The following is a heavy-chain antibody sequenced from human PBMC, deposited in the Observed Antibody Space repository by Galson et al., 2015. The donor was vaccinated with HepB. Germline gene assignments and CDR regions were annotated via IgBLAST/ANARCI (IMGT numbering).Heavy chain of an antibody. V-gene: IGHV1-46*04. CDR3: ARSSGFPDDASDI. D-gene: IGHD6-19*01. J-gene: IGHJ3*02. Sequence: SCKASGYTFTSYYMHWVRQAPGQGLEWMGIINPSDGSTSYAQKLQGRVTMTRDTSTSTVYMELSSPRSEDTAVYYCARSSGFPDDASDIWGQGTMVTVSS. CDR2: INPSDGST. CDR1: GYTFTSYY.